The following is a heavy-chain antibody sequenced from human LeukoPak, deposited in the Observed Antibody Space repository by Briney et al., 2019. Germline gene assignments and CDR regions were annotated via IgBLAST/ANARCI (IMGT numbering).Heavy chain of an antibody. CDR2: IYTSGST. CDR1: GGSIRSGFYY. Sequence: SETLSLTCTVSGGSIRSGFYYWSWIRQPAGKGLEWIGRIYTSGSTNYNPSLKSRVTISVDTSKNQFSLNLTSVTAADTAVYYCARGEYGSSSLARLNDYYYYMDVWGKGTTVTVSS. CDR3: ARGEYGSSSLARLNDYYYYMDV. D-gene: IGHD6-6*01. V-gene: IGHV4-61*02. J-gene: IGHJ6*03.